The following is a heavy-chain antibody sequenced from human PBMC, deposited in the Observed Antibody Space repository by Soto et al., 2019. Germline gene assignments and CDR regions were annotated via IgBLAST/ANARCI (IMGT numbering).Heavy chain of an antibody. D-gene: IGHD3-22*01. V-gene: IGHV3-74*01. CDR1: GFTFSTYW. Sequence: EVQLVESGGGLVQPGGSLRLSCGASGFTFSTYWMAWVRQGPGKGLVWVSRIKSDGTSTSYADSMKGRFTISRDNAKNTLYLQMNSLRAEATAVYYCATGGSGYYNYWGQGPLVTVSS. CDR3: ATGGSGYYNY. J-gene: IGHJ4*02. CDR2: IKSDGTST.